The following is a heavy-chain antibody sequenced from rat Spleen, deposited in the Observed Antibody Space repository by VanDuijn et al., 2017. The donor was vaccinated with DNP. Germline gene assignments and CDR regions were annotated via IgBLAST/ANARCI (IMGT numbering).Heavy chain of an antibody. CDR3: AKGPNYGGWSDYFDY. J-gene: IGHJ2*01. CDR1: GFTFNNYD. D-gene: IGHD1-11*01. CDR2: ISPGGYNT. V-gene: IGHV5-25*01. Sequence: EVQLVESGGGLVQPGRSLKLSCAASGFTFNNYDMAWVRQTPTKGLEWVASISPGGYNTYYSDSVKGRFTISRDNAKSTLNLQMNSLRSEDTAIYYCAKGPNYGGWSDYFDYWGQGVMVTVSS.